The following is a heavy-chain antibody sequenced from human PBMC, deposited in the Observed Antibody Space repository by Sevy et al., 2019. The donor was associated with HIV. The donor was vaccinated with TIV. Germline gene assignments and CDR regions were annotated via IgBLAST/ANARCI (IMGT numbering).Heavy chain of an antibody. CDR3: TRGLATADTPEYYFDY. CDR2: FTRNSYEAYGGTT. D-gene: IGHD5-12*01. Sequence: GGSLRLSCTTSGFTFDDYAMSWFRQAPEKGLEWVAYFTRNSYEAYGGTTDYGASVKGRFIISRDDSKSIAYLQMNSLKTEDTAVYYCTRGLATADTPEYYFDYWGQGTLVTVSS. V-gene: IGHV3-49*03. J-gene: IGHJ4*02. CDR1: GFTFDDYA.